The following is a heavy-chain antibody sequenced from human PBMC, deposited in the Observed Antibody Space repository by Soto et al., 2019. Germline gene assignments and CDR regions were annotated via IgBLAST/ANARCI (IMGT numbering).Heavy chain of an antibody. V-gene: IGHV3-23*01. J-gene: IGHJ4*02. CDR3: AKDHHFAWLQLRYFDY. CDR2: ISGSGGST. Sequence: GGSLRLSCAASGFTFSSYAMSWVRQAPGKGLEWVSAISGSGGSTYYADSVKGRFTISRDNSKNTLYLQMNSLRAEDTAVYYCAKDHHFAWLQLRYFDYWGQGTLVTVSS. D-gene: IGHD5-12*01. CDR1: GFTFSSYA.